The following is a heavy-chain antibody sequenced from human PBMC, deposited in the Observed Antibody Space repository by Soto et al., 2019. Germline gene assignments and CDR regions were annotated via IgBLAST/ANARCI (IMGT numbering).Heavy chain of an antibody. V-gene: IGHV4-39*01. J-gene: IGHJ4*02. CDR1: GGSISSSSYY. CDR3: ARLGIAVAAPAGY. D-gene: IGHD6-19*01. Sequence: QLLESGPGLVKPSETLSLTCTVSGGSISSSSYYWGWIRQPPGKGLEWIGSIYYSGSTYYNPSLKSRVTISVDTSKNQFSLKLSSVTAADTAVYYCARLGIAVAAPAGYWGQGTLVTVSS. CDR2: IYYSGST.